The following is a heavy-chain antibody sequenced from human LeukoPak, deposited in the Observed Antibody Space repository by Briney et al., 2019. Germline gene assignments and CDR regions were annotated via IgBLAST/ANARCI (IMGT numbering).Heavy chain of an antibody. CDR1: GFTFSSYG. Sequence: GGSLRLSCAASGFTFSSYGMHWVRQAPGKGLEWVAFIRYDGSNKYYADSVKGRFTISRDNSKNTLYLQMNSLRAEDTAVYYCAKTADIVVVPAASDAFDIWGQGTMVTVSS. D-gene: IGHD2-2*01. V-gene: IGHV3-30*02. J-gene: IGHJ3*02. CDR3: AKTADIVVVPAASDAFDI. CDR2: IRYDGSNK.